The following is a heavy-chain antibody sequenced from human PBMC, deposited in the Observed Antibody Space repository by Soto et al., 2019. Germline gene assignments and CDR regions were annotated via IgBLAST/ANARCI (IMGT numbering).Heavy chain of an antibody. J-gene: IGHJ4*02. D-gene: IGHD2-2*01. Sequence: QVQLVQSGAEVKKPGASVKVSCKASGYTFTSYAMHWVRQAPGXRLXWMXXINAGNGNTKYSQKFQGRVTITRDTSASTAYMXXXSXXSXVTAXXXXXXXXXXXXXXXCYHLVGYWGQGTLVTVSS. CDR3: XXXXXXXXXXXCYHLVGY. CDR2: INAGNGNT. V-gene: IGHV1-3*01. CDR1: GYTFTSYA.